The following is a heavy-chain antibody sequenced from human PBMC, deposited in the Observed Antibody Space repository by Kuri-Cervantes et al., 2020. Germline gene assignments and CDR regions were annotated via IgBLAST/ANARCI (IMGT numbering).Heavy chain of an antibody. CDR2: ISSSSSYI. D-gene: IGHD2-21*02. CDR1: GFTFSSYS. CDR3: AREASYCDDY. J-gene: IGHJ4*02. V-gene: IGHV3-21*01. Sequence: GGSLRLSCAASGFTFSSYSMNWVRQAPGKGLEWVSSISSSSSYIYYADSVKGRFTISRDNAKNSLFLQMNSLRPEDTAVYYCAREASYCDDYWGQGTLVTVSS.